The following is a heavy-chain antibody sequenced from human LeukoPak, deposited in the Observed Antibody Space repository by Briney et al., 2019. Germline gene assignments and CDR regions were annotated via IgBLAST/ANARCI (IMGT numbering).Heavy chain of an antibody. D-gene: IGHD3-22*01. CDR3: ARSSGYPFFDS. Sequence: GGSLRLSCEASGFTFSDYSMNWVRQAPGGGLELLSYITSTSNTIYYRDSVKGRFTNSRDNAKNSVYLQMNSLRADDTAVSYCARSSGYPFFDSWGQGTLVTVSS. V-gene: IGHV3-48*01. CDR2: ITSTSNTI. J-gene: IGHJ5*01. CDR1: GFTFSDYS.